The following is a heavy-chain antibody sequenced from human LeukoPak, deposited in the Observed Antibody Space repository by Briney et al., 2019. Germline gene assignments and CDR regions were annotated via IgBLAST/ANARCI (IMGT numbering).Heavy chain of an antibody. Sequence: SETLSLTCAVYGGSFSGYYWSWIRQPPGKGLEWIGEINHSGSTNYNPSLKSRVTISVDTSKNQFSLKLSSVTAAYTAWYYCARGKDTAMAPPFDYWGQGTLVTVSS. V-gene: IGHV4-34*01. CDR3: ARGKDTAMAPPFDY. D-gene: IGHD5-18*01. J-gene: IGHJ4*02. CDR1: GGSFSGYY. CDR2: INHSGST.